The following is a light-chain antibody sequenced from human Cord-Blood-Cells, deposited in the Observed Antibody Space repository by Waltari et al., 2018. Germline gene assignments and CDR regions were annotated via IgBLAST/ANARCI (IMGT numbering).Light chain of an antibody. CDR1: SSDVGGYNY. Sequence: QSALTQPASVSGSPGQSITISCTGTSSDVGGYNYVSWYQQHPGKAPKLVIYEVSNRPAGVSKRFSGSKSGNTASLTIAGLQAEDEADYYCSSYTSSSTLAYVFGTGTKVTVL. V-gene: IGLV2-14*01. CDR3: SSYTSSSTLAYV. J-gene: IGLJ1*01. CDR2: EVS.